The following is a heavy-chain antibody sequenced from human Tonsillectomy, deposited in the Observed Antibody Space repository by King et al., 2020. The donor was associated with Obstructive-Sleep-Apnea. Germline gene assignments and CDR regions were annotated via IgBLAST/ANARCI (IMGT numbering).Heavy chain of an antibody. D-gene: IGHD5-18*01. Sequence: VQLVQSGAEVKKPGASVKVSCKAAGYTFTSYDINWVRQAPGQGLEWMGWMNPYSGNTDYAQRFQGRVTKTRNTSISTAYMELSSLRSEDTAVYYCARGRAMAVDYWGQGTLVTVSS. J-gene: IGHJ4*02. V-gene: IGHV1-8*01. CDR1: GYTFTSYD. CDR3: ARGRAMAVDY. CDR2: MNPYSGNT.